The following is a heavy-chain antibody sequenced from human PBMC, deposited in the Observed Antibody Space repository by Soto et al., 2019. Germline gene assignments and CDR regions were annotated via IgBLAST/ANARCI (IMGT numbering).Heavy chain of an antibody. V-gene: IGHV3-48*03. CDR3: ARDGYSSGWYYPTPYYYYGMDV. CDR1: GFTFSSYE. D-gene: IGHD6-19*01. CDR2: ISSSSSYI. Sequence: EVQLVESGGGLVQPGGSLRLSCAASGFTFSSYEMNWVRQAPGKGLEWVSYISSSSSYIYYADSVKGRFTISRDNAKNSLYLQMNSLRAEDTAVYYCARDGYSSGWYYPTPYYYYGMDVWGQGTTVTVSS. J-gene: IGHJ6*02.